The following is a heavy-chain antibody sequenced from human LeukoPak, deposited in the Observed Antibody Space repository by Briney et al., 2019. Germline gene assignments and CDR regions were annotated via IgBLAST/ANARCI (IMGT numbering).Heavy chain of an antibody. CDR1: GYTFTSYD. J-gene: IGHJ4*02. CDR3: ARGSVDFWSGYSKYYFDY. V-gene: IGHV1-8*01. CDR2: MNPNSGNT. D-gene: IGHD3-3*01. Sequence: ASVKVSCKASGYTFTSYDINRVRQATGQGLEWMGWMNPNSGNTGYAQKFQGRVTMTRNTSISTAYMELSSLRSEDTAVYYCARGSVDFWSGYSKYYFDYWGQETLVTVSS.